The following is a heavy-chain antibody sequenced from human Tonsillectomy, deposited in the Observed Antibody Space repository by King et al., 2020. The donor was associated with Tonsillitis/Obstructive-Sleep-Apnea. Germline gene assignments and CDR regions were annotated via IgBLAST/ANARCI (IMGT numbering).Heavy chain of an antibody. CDR2: IYSGGST. V-gene: IGHV3-66*01. CDR3: ARSLRLSGSGSYFTTPFDY. CDR1: GFTVSSNY. D-gene: IGHD3-10*01. J-gene: IGHJ4*02. Sequence: VQLVESGGGLVQPGGSMRLSCAASGFTVSSNYMSWVRQAPGKGLEWVSVIYSGGSTYYADSVKGRFTISRDNSKNTLYLQMNSLRAEDTAVYYCARSLRLSGSGSYFTTPFDYWGQGALGTVSS.